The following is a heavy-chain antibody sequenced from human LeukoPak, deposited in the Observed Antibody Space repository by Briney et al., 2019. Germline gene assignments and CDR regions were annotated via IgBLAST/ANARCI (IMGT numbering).Heavy chain of an antibody. J-gene: IGHJ3*02. Sequence: GGSLRLSCAASGFTVSSNYMSWVRQAPGTGLQWVSVIYSGGSTYYADSVKGRFTISRDNSKNTLYLQMNSLRAEDTAVYYCAKDTLVVPAASDAFHIWGQGTMVTVSS. D-gene: IGHD2-2*01. CDR1: GFTVSSNY. CDR3: AKDTLVVPAASDAFHI. V-gene: IGHV3-53*01. CDR2: IYSGGST.